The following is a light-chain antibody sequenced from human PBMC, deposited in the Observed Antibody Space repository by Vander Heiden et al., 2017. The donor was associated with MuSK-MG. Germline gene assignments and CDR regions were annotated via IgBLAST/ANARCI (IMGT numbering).Light chain of an antibody. CDR1: QSVLYTSNNKDY. Sequence: DIVMTQSPDSLGVSLGERLNITCKSSQSVLYTSNNKDYLAWYQQKPGQPPKLLMYWASTRQSGVPERFSGSGSGTDFTLTINNLQAEDLAVYSCQQYYSPPFTFGPGTTVEIK. CDR3: QQYYSPPFT. CDR2: WAS. J-gene: IGKJ3*01. V-gene: IGKV4-1*01.